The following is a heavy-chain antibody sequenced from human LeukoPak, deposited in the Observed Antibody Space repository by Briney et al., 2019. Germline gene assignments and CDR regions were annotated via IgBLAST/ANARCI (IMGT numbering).Heavy chain of an antibody. CDR3: ARGTGWGAYYYYYYYMDV. D-gene: IGHD6-19*01. CDR2: MNPNSGNT. J-gene: IGHJ6*03. V-gene: IGHV1-8*02. Sequence: ASVKVSCKASGGTFSSYAINWVRQATGQGLEWMGWMNPNSGNTGYAQKFQGRVTMTRNTSISTAYMELSSLRSEDTAVYYCARGTGWGAYYYYYYYMDVWGKGTTVTVSS. CDR1: GGTFSSYA.